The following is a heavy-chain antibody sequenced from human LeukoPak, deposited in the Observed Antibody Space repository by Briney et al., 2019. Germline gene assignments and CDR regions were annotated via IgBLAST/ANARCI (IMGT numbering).Heavy chain of an antibody. CDR1: GYTFTSYG. J-gene: IGHJ4*02. V-gene: IGHV1-18*01. D-gene: IGHD3-16*01. CDR3: ARDRVWDRSPPNPDY. Sequence: ASVKVSCKASGYTFTSYGISWVRQAPGQGLEWMGWISAYNGNTNYAQKLQGRVTMTTDTSTSTAYMELRSLRSDDTAVYYCARDRVWDRSPPNPDYWGQGTLVTVSS. CDR2: ISAYNGNT.